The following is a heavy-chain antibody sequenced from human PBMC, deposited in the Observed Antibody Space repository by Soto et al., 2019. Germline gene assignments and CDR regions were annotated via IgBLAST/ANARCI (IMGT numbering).Heavy chain of an antibody. CDR2: INHSGSS. Sequence: SETLSLTCTVSGGSFRGYIWTWIRQTPGKGLQWIGQINHSGSSIYNPSLKNRVTISTMSNNKFSLELSPVTAADTAVYYCTRGLFSGSSYSGSWYYFDSWGQGTMVTVSS. J-gene: IGHJ4*02. CDR1: GGSFRGYI. D-gene: IGHD1-26*01. CDR3: TRGLFSGSSYSGSWYYFDS. V-gene: IGHV4-34*01.